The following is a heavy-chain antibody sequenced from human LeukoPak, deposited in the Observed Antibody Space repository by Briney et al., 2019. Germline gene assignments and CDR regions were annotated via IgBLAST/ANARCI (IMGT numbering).Heavy chain of an antibody. CDR2: IYYSGST. CDR1: GGSISSYY. CDR3: ARFAGKDKIAARACYMDV. D-gene: IGHD6-6*01. V-gene: IGHV4-59*01. Sequence: SETLSLTCTVSGGSISSYYWSWLRQPPGKGLEWIGYIYYSGSTNYNPSLKSRVTISVDTSKNQFSLKLSSVTAADTAVYYCARFAGKDKIAARACYMDVWGKGTTVTVSS. J-gene: IGHJ6*03.